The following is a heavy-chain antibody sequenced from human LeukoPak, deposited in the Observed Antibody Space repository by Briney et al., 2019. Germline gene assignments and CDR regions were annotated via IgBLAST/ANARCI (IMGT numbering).Heavy chain of an antibody. J-gene: IGHJ4*02. CDR1: GFTFSSYS. V-gene: IGHV3-30*18. CDR3: AKGPHAATLVY. Sequence: GGSLRLSCAASGFTFSSYSMNWVRQAPGKGLEWVAVISYDGSNKYYADSVKGRFTISRDNSKNTLYLQMNSLRAEDTAVYYCAKGPHAATLVYWGQGTLVTVSS. D-gene: IGHD2-15*01. CDR2: ISYDGSNK.